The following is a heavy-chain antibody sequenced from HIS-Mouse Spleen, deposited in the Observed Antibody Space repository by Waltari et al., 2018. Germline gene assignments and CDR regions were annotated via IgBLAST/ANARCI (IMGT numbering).Heavy chain of an antibody. V-gene: IGHV3-21*01. Sequence: EVQLVESGGGLVKPGGSLRLSCAASGSPFSIYRMNWVRQAPGKGLEWVSSISSSSSYIYYADSVKGRFTISRDNAKNSLYLQMNSLRAEDTAVYYCASLYYDILTGYYRDYWGQGTLVTVSS. D-gene: IGHD3-9*01. CDR1: GSPFSIYR. J-gene: IGHJ4*02. CDR2: ISSSSSYI. CDR3: ASLYYDILTGYYRDY.